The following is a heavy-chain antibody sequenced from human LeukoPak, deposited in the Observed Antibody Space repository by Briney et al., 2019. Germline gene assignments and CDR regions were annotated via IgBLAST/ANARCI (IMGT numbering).Heavy chain of an antibody. D-gene: IGHD3-9*01. Sequence: ASVKDSCKASVYTFTGYYMNWVRQAPGRGREWMGWINSDSGFTKYAQKLQGRVTMTRDTSITTVYMDLTRLTSDDTAVYYCARNFDMKGFDTWGQGTLVTVSS. CDR1: VYTFTGYY. CDR3: ARNFDMKGFDT. V-gene: IGHV1-2*02. J-gene: IGHJ5*02. CDR2: INSDSGFT.